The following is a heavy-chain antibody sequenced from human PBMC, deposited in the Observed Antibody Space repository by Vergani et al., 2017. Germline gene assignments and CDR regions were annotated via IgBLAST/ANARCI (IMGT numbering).Heavy chain of an antibody. CDR3: AKLGGARWLQLYSFDY. J-gene: IGHJ4*02. V-gene: IGHV3-23*04. Sequence: EVHLVESGGGLVQPGRSLRLSCSGSGFTLGDYAMTWVRQAPGKGLEWVSTISGSGDSTYYADSVKGRFTISRDNSKNTLLLQMNSLRAEDTAVYYCAKLGGARWLQLYSFDYWGQGTLVTVSS. D-gene: IGHD5-24*01. CDR1: GFTLGDYA. CDR2: ISGSGDST.